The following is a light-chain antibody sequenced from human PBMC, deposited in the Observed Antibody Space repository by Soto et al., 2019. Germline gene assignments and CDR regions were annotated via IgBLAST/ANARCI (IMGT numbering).Light chain of an antibody. V-gene: IGLV2-14*01. CDR1: SSDVGGYNY. CDR3: SSYTSRNTLI. Sequence: QSVLAQPVSVSGSPGQFITISCTGTSSDVGGYNYVSWYQQHPDKVPKLLIYDVSNRPSGVSNRFSGSKSGNTASLAISGLQAEDEADYYCSSYTSRNTLIFGGGTKLTVL. J-gene: IGLJ2*01. CDR2: DVS.